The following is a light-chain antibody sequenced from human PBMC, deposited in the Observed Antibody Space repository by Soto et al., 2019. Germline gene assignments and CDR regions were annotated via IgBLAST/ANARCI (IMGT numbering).Light chain of an antibody. J-gene: IGKJ3*01. CDR3: QQYGSSLFT. CDR1: QSVSSSY. CDR2: GAS. Sequence: EIVFTQSPGTLSFSPGERATLSCRASQSVSSSYLAWYQQKPGQAPRLLIYGASSRATGIPDRFSGSGSGTDFTLIISRLEPEDFAVYYCQQYGSSLFTFGPGTKV. V-gene: IGKV3-20*01.